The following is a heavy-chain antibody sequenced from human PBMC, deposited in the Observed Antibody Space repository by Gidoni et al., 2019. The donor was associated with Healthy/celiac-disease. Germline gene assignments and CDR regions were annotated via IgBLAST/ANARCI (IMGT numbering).Heavy chain of an antibody. Sequence: EVQLLESGGGLVQPGGSLRLSCAASGFTFSSYAMSWVRQAPGKGLEWVSAISGSGGSTYYADSVKGRFTISRDNSKNTLYLQMNSLRAEDTAVYYCAKEDPPWGGSWFLEPVNYFDYWGQGTLVTVSS. CDR2: ISGSGGST. CDR1: GFTFSSYA. V-gene: IGHV3-23*01. D-gene: IGHD2-15*01. CDR3: AKEDPPWGGSWFLEPVNYFDY. J-gene: IGHJ4*02.